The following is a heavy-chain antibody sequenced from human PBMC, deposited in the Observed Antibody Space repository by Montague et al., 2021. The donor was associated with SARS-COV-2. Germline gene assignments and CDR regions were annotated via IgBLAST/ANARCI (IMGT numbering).Heavy chain of an antibody. J-gene: IGHJ5*02. D-gene: IGHD3-10*01. CDR3: ARQNYRSGTQNGLGGNWFDP. Sequence: SETLSLTCAVSGDSVSSGNYFWAWIRHPPGKGLDGLGSIFYTWSVDYNSSLRSCVTISVDTSNNHFLLRLDSVTAADTAVYFCARQNYRSGTQNGLGGNWFDPWGQGTMITVSS. CDR1: GDSVSSGNYF. V-gene: IGHV4-39*01. CDR2: IFYTWSV.